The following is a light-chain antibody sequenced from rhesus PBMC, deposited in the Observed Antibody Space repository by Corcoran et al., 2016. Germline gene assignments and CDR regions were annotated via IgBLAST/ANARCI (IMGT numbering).Light chain of an antibody. CDR2: VAS. J-gene: IGKJ4*01. Sequence: DSQMTQSPSSLSASVGDTVTITCRASQGISSYLNWFQQKPGKAPKLLFYVASSLESGVPARFSGSGSGPAFTLPLSSLQPDDFATYYCLHHNGYPLTFGGGTKVEIK. CDR1: QGISSY. V-gene: IGKV1-28*02. CDR3: LHHNGYPLT.